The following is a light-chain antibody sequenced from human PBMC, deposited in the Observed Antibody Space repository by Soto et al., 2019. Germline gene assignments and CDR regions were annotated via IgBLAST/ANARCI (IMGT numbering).Light chain of an antibody. Sequence: DIQMTQSPSSLAASVGDSVTIACRASQSISTFLNWYQQRPGTAPNLLISEASTLQSGVPPRFSGRGSGTEFTLAISSLQSEDFATYFCKQSYSTPPTFGGGTTVE. CDR1: QSISTF. J-gene: IGKJ4*01. V-gene: IGKV1-39*01. CDR2: EAS. CDR3: KQSYSTPPT.